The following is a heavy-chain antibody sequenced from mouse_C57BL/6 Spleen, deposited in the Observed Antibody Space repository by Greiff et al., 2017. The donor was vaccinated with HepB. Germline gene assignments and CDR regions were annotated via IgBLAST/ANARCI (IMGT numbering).Heavy chain of an antibody. V-gene: IGHV1-82*01. D-gene: IGHD1-1*01. J-gene: IGHJ3*01. CDR2: IYPGDGDT. CDR1: GYAFSSSW. Sequence: VQLQQSGPELVKPGASVKISCKASGYAFSSSWMNWVKQRPGKGLEWIGRIYPGDGDTNYNGKFKGKATLTADKSSSTAYMQLSSLTSEDSAVYCCGRKDYGGSLFAYWGQGTLVTVSA. CDR3: GRKDYGGSLFAY.